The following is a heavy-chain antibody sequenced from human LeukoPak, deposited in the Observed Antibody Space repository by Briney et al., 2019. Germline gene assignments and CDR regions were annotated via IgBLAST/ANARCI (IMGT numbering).Heavy chain of an antibody. CDR2: IYPGDSDT. CDR3: ARGLSGYSYGFDY. D-gene: IGHD5-18*01. CDR1: GYSFSTYW. V-gene: IGHV5-51*01. J-gene: IGHJ4*02. Sequence: GESLKISCQGSGYSFSTYWIGWVRQMPGKGLEWMGIIYPGDSDTRYSPSFQGQVTISADKSISTAYLQWSSLKASDTAMFYCARGLSGYSYGFDYWGQGTLVTVSS.